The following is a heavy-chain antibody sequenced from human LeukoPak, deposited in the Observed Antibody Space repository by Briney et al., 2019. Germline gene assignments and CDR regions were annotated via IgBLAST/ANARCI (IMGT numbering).Heavy chain of an antibody. Sequence: SETLSLTCTVSGGSISSGGYYWSWIRQHPGKGLEWIGYIYYSGSTYYNPSLKSRVTISVDTSKNQFSLKLSSVTAADTAVYYYARAPKGDSSGGSIDYWGQGTLVTVSS. J-gene: IGHJ4*02. CDR2: IYYSGST. CDR1: GGSISSGGYY. D-gene: IGHD3-22*01. CDR3: ARAPKGDSSGGSIDY. V-gene: IGHV4-31*03.